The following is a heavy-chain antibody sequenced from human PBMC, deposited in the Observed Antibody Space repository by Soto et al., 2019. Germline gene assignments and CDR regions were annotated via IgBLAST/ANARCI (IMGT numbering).Heavy chain of an antibody. V-gene: IGHV3-30*18. J-gene: IGHJ5*02. CDR2: ISYDGSNK. CDR3: AKDCPWFDP. Sequence: QVQLVESGGGVVQPGGSRKPSCAPSGLTLSSYGRHGVRQPPGKGLGGVAVISYDGSNKYYADSVKGRFTISRDNSKNTLYLQMNSLRAEDTAVYYCAKDCPWFDPWGQGTLVTVSS. CDR1: GLTLSSYG.